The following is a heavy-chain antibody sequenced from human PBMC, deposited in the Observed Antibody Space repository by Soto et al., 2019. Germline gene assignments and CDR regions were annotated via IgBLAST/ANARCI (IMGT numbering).Heavy chain of an antibody. J-gene: IGHJ4*02. V-gene: IGHV4-59*08. CDR2: IYYSGST. D-gene: IGHD5-12*01. CDR3: ARRYSGYGDY. CDR1: GGSISSYY. Sequence: ASETLSLTCTVSGGSISSYYWSWIRQPPGKGLEWIGYIYYSGSTNYKPSLKSRVTISVDTSKNQFSLKLSSVTAADTAVYYCARRYSGYGDYWGQGTLVTVSS.